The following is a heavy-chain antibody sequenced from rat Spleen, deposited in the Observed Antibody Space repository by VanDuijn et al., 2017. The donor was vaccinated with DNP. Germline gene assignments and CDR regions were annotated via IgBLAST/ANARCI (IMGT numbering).Heavy chain of an antibody. CDR1: GFTFNNYW. Sequence: EVQLVETGGGLVQPGGSLKLSCVASGFTFNNYWMTWIRQVPGKGLEWVASITSSGGGIYYPDSVKGRFTISRDDAKNTLYLQMNSLRSEDTATYYCAARYSSSWFAYWGQGTLVTVSS. D-gene: IGHD1-2*01. J-gene: IGHJ3*01. CDR2: ITSSGGGI. V-gene: IGHV5-31*01. CDR3: AARYSSSWFAY.